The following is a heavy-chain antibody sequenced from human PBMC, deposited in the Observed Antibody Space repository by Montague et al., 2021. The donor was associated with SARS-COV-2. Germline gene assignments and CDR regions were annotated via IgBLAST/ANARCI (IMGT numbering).Heavy chain of an antibody. CDR2: IYNSGTT. Sequence: SETLSLTCTVSGDSTSCPNCYWGWIRQAPGKGLDWIGTIYNSGTTYYNPSLESRLTISIDTSKNLFSLKLTSVTAADTAVYYCARHRNYGDHSLDNWFHPWGQGTLVTVSS. J-gene: IGHJ5*02. CDR3: ARHRNYGDHSLDNWFHP. CDR1: GDSTSCPNCY. V-gene: IGHV4-39*01. D-gene: IGHD4-17*01.